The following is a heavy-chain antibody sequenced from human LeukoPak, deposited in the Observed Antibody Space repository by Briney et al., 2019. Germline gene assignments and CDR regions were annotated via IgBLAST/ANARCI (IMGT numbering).Heavy chain of an antibody. V-gene: IGHV1-69*13. Sequence: ASVKVSCKASGGTFSSYAISWVRQAPGQGLEWMGGIIPIFGTANYAQKFQRRVTITADESTSTAYMELSSLRSEDTAVYYCATLSGGPDWNYLWGQGTLVTVSS. J-gene: IGHJ5*02. CDR1: GGTFSSYA. CDR3: ATLSGGPDWNYL. CDR2: IIPIFGTA. D-gene: IGHD1-7*01.